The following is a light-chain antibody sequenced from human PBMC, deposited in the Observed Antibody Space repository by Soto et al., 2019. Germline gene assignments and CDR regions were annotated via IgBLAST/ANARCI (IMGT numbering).Light chain of an antibody. Sequence: QSALTQPASVSGSPGQSITISCTGTSSDVGGYNYVAWYQQDPGKAPKLLIYDVSDRPSGISNRFSGSKSGNTASLTISGLQAEDEADYYCYSYTSINTFVFGTGTKLTVL. V-gene: IGLV2-14*03. J-gene: IGLJ1*01. CDR3: YSYTSINTFV. CDR2: DVS. CDR1: SSDVGGYNY.